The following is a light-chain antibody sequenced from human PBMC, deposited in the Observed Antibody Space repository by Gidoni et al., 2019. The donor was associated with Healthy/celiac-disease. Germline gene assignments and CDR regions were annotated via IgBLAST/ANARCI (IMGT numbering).Light chain of an antibody. J-gene: IGKJ2*01. CDR3: QQYGSSPYT. CDR2: GAS. V-gene: IGKV3-20*01. Sequence: IVLTHSPGTLALSPGERATLSCRASQCVSSSYLAWYQQKHGQAPRLLIYGASSRATGIPDRFSGSGSGTDFTLTISRLEPEDFAVYYCQQYGSSPYTFGQGTKLEIK. CDR1: QCVSSSY.